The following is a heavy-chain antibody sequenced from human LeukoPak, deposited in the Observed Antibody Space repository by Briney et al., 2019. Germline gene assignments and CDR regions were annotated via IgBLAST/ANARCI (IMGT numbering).Heavy chain of an antibody. CDR2: IHTSGTT. Sequence: SETLSLTCTVSGGSISSYYWSWIRQPAGKGLEWIGRIHTSGTTHYNPSLKSRLSMSVDMSNNQFSLTLTSVTAADTAVYYCARGGYSYGFWGQGTLVTVSS. D-gene: IGHD5-18*01. CDR1: GGSISSYY. V-gene: IGHV4-4*07. CDR3: ARGGYSYGF. J-gene: IGHJ4*02.